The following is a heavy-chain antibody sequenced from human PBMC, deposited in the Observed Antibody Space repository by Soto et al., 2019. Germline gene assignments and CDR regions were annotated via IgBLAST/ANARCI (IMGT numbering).Heavy chain of an antibody. CDR1: GGYVSSAFFY. V-gene: IGHV4-61*01. D-gene: IGHD6-13*01. CDR2: IYYTGTT. Sequence: SGTLSLTCTVSGGYVSSAFFYWSWVRQPPGQRPEWLGDIYYTGTTNYHPSRASRVATSLEISKKQLTLNVRSLPAADTARYYCSRQTTSSGWSLFDSWGQGMLVTVSS. J-gene: IGHJ4*02. CDR3: SRQTTSSGWSLFDS.